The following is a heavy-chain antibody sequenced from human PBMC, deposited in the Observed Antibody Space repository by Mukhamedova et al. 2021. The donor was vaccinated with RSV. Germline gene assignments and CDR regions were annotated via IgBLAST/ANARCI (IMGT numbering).Heavy chain of an antibody. V-gene: IGHV3-48*03. CDR2: ISGSGSTI. CDR3: AREVRMATAGTGNSFDP. J-gene: IGHJ5*02. Sequence: ISGSGSTIYYADSVKGRFTISRDNAKNSLYLQMNSLRAEDTAIYYCAREVRMATAGTGNSFDPWGQGTLVAVSS. D-gene: IGHD6-13*01.